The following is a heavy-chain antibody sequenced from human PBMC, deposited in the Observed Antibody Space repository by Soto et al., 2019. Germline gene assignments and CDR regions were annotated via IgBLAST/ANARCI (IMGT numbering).Heavy chain of an antibody. Sequence: PGGSLRLSCAASGFTFSSYAMSWVRQAPGKGLEWVSAISGSGGSTYYADSVKGRFTISRDNSKNTLYLQMNSLRAEDTAVYYCVKDDRILGRRYFDLWGRGTLVTVSS. CDR3: VKDDRILGRRYFDL. J-gene: IGHJ2*01. V-gene: IGHV3-23*01. CDR1: GFTFSSYA. CDR2: ISGSGGST. D-gene: IGHD2-15*01.